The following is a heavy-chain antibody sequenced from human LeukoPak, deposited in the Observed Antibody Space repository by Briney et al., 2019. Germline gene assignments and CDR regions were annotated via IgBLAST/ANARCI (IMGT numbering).Heavy chain of an antibody. J-gene: IGHJ4*02. CDR1: GFTFSSYV. CDR3: AKNYYYDSSGYYCPAY. V-gene: IGHV3-30*04. D-gene: IGHD3-22*01. Sequence: GRSLRLSCAASGFTFSSYVLHWVRKAPGKGLEWVADISYDGSNKYYADSVKGRFTISRDNSKNTLYLQMNSLRAEDTAVYYCAKNYYYDSSGYYCPAYWGQGTLVTVSS. CDR2: ISYDGSNK.